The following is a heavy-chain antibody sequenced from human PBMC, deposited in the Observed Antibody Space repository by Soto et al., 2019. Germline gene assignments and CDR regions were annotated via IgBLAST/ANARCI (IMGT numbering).Heavy chain of an antibody. D-gene: IGHD3-3*01. CDR2: ISYDGSIS. V-gene: IGHV3-30-3*01. CDR1: GFTFSSHS. CDR3: ARGETIFGVAYFYYFDY. J-gene: IGHJ4*02. Sequence: GGSLRLSCAASGFTFSSHSMHWVRQAPGKGLEWVAVISYDGSISYYSDSVKGRFTISRDNSKNTLYLQMNSLRAEDTAIYYSARGETIFGVAYFYYFDYWGQGTLVTVSS.